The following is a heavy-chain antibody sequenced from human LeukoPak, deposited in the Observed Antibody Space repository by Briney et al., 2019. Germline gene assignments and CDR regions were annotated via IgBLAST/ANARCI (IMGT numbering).Heavy chain of an antibody. J-gene: IGHJ6*03. CDR3: ARENVQLISYYYYYMDV. V-gene: IGHV3-30*19. CDR1: GFTFSNYG. Sequence: GGSLRLSCAASGFTFSNYGMHWVRQAPGKGLEWVAVISYDGSNKYYADSVKGRFTISRDNSKNTLYLQMNSLRAEDTAVYYCARENVQLISYYYYYMDVWGKGTTVTVSS. CDR2: ISYDGSNK. D-gene: IGHD1-1*01.